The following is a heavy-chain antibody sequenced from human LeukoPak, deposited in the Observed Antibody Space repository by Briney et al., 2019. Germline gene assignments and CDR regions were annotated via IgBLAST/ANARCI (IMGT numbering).Heavy chain of an antibody. CDR2: IYYSGST. CDR3: ANSWYSSGWYRIDY. D-gene: IGHD6-19*01. CDR1: GGSISSYY. J-gene: IGHJ4*02. Sequence: SETLSLTCTVSGGSISSYYWSWIRQPPGKGLEWIGYIYYSGSTNYNPSLKSRVTISVDTSKNQFSLKLSCVTAADTAVYYCANSWYSSGWYRIDYWGQGTLVTVSS. V-gene: IGHV4-59*12.